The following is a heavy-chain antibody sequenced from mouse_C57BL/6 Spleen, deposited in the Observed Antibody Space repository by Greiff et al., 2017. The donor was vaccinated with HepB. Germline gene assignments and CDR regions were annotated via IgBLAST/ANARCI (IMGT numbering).Heavy chain of an antibody. V-gene: IGHV2-2*01. CDR2: IWSGGST. D-gene: IGHD1-1*01. Sequence: QVHVKQSGPGLVQPSQSLSITCTVSGFSLTSYGVHWVRQSPGKGLEWLGVIWSGGSTDYNAAFISRLSISKDNSKSQVFFKMNSLQADDTAIYYCASSYGSRGAWFAYWGQGTLVTVSA. J-gene: IGHJ3*01. CDR1: GFSLTSYG. CDR3: ASSYGSRGAWFAY.